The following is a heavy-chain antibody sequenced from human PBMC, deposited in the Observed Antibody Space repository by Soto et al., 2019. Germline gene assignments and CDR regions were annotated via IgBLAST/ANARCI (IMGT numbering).Heavy chain of an antibody. J-gene: IGHJ4*02. CDR1: GFSLSSTRMA. CDR3: AHIVVAGLGYYFDY. V-gene: IGHV2-5*02. D-gene: IGHD6-19*01. CDR2: IYWDDDK. Sequence: QITLKESGPPLVKPTQTLTLTCTFSGFSLSSTRMAVGWIRQPPGKALEWLALIYWDDDKRYSPFLKSRLTLTNDTSKNQVVLTMSHMDPVDTARYYCAHIVVAGLGYYFDYWGQGTLVTVSS.